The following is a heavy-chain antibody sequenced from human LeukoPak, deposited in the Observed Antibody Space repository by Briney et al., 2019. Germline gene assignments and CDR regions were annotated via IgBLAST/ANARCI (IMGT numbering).Heavy chain of an antibody. D-gene: IGHD3-10*01. Sequence: HPGGSLRLSCAASGFTFRNYVIHWVRQAPGKGLEWVAVTSSDLNVKLYADSVKGRFTISRDNSRSTLYLQMNSLRPEDTAIYYCAREGYYGSGSPPSLYFDHWGQGTLVTVSS. CDR3: AREGYYGSGSPPSLYFDH. V-gene: IGHV3-30-3*01. CDR2: TSSDLNVK. CDR1: GFTFRNYV. J-gene: IGHJ4*02.